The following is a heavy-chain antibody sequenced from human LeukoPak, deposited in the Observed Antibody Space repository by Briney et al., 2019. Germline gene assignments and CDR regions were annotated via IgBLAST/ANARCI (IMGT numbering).Heavy chain of an antibody. CDR1: GFTFSSYA. V-gene: IGHV3-30*01. J-gene: IGHJ4*02. Sequence: GGSLRLPCAAPGFTFSSYAMHWVRQAPGKGLEWVAVISYDGSNKYYADSVKGRFTISRDNSKNTLYLQMNSLRAEDTAVYYCARGPAPIVVVPAANFDYWGQGTLVTVSS. CDR3: ARGPAPIVVVPAANFDY. CDR2: ISYDGSNK. D-gene: IGHD2-2*01.